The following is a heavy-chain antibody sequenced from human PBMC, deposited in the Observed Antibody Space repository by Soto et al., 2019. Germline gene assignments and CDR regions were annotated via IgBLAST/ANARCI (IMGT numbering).Heavy chain of an antibody. Sequence: QPGGSLSLSCAASGFTFSSYGISWIRLSPGKGLEWVSVISGGGDTTYYTPSVKGRFTISRDDFRNTLYLQMNSLRTEDTAIYYCAKLRDFVVLPAGILDYWGPGTLVTVSS. V-gene: IGHV3-23*01. D-gene: IGHD2-8*01. J-gene: IGHJ4*02. CDR2: ISGGGDTT. CDR3: AKLRDFVVLPAGILDY. CDR1: GFTFSSYG.